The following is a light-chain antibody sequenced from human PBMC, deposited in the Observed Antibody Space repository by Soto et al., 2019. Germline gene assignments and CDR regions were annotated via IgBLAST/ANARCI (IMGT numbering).Light chain of an antibody. CDR2: DIS. CDR3: QQYNDWPLT. J-gene: IGKJ4*01. Sequence: EIVMTQSPATLSVSPGERATLSCRASQSVSSNLAWYQQKPGQAPSLLIYDISARATGIPTRFSGSGSGTEFTLTISSLQSEDFAVYYCQQYNDWPLTFGVGTKVEIK. V-gene: IGKV3D-15*01. CDR1: QSVSSN.